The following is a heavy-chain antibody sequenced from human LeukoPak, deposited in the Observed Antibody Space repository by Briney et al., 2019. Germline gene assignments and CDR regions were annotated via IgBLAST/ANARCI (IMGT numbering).Heavy chain of an antibody. J-gene: IGHJ6*03. D-gene: IGHD3-22*01. V-gene: IGHV3-21*01. Sequence: GGSLRLSCAASGFTFSRYSMNWVRQAPGKGLEWVASISSTSTFIYSADSVKGRFTISRDTAENSLFLQMNSLRAEDTAIYYCARDYFDSTNYPQTYYYYYMDVWGTGTTVTVSS. CDR1: GFTFSRYS. CDR3: ARDYFDSTNYPQTYYYYYMDV. CDR2: ISSTSTFI.